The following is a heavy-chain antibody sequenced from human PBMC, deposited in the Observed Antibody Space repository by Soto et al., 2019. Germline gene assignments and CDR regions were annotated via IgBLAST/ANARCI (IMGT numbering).Heavy chain of an antibody. J-gene: IGHJ3*02. Sequence: GGSLRLSCAASGFTFSSYAMHWVRQAPGKGLEWVAVISYDGSNKYYADSVKGRFTISRDNSKNTLYLQMNSLRAEDTAVYYCARGRTMIVVVPQLDAFDIWGQGTMVTVSS. CDR2: ISYDGSNK. D-gene: IGHD3-22*01. V-gene: IGHV3-30-3*01. CDR3: ARGRTMIVVVPQLDAFDI. CDR1: GFTFSSYA.